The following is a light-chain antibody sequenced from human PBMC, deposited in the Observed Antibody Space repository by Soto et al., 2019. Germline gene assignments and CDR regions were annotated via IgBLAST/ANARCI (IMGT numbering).Light chain of an antibody. J-gene: IGKJ4*01. CDR3: QQLSRYPLT. Sequence: DIQLTQSPSVLSASVGDTVTITCRASRALGNILAWYQQKPGKAPDLLIYSASTLQSGVPSRFSGSGSETEFSLTIRALQPEDFATYYCQQLSRYPLTFGGGTKVDIK. CDR2: SAS. CDR1: RALGNI. V-gene: IGKV1-9*01.